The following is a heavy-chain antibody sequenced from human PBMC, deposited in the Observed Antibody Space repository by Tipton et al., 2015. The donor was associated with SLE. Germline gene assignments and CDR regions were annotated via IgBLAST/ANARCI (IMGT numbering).Heavy chain of an antibody. D-gene: IGHD3-9*01. CDR2: IKEDGSGQ. Sequence: SLRLPCAASGFTFSSYWMSWVRQAPGKGLEWVANIKEDGSGQYYVDSVKGRFTISRDNAKNSLFLQMNSLGAEDTAVYYCARDSDILTPGAFDIWGQGTMVTVSS. J-gene: IGHJ3*02. CDR3: ARDSDILTPGAFDI. CDR1: GFTFSSYW. V-gene: IGHV3-7*01.